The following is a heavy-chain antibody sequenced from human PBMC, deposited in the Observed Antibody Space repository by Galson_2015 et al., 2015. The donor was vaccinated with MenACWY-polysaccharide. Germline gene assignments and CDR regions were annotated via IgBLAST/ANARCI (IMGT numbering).Heavy chain of an antibody. D-gene: IGHD3-3*01. J-gene: IGHJ6*02. Sequence: TLSLTFAVSGGSFSGYYWSWIRQPPGKGLEWIGEINHSGSTNYNPSLKSRVTISVDTSKNQFSLKLSSVTAADTAVYYCAREFRSGYPYYYYYGMDVWGQGTTVTVSS. CDR1: GGSFSGYY. CDR3: AREFRSGYPYYYYYGMDV. CDR2: INHSGST. V-gene: IGHV4-34*01.